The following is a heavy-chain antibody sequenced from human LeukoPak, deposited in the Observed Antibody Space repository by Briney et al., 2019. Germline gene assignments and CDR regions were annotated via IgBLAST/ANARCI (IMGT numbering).Heavy chain of an antibody. D-gene: IGHD3-10*01. CDR1: GYTLTELS. J-gene: IGHJ4*02. V-gene: IGHV1-24*01. CDR3: ATVSPGELLSSAFDY. Sequence: WASVKVSCKVSGYTLTELSMHWVRQAPGKGLEWMGGFDPEDGETIYAQKFQGRVTMTKDTSTDTAYMELSSLRSEDTAVYYCATVSPGELLSSAFDYWGQGTLVTVSS. CDR2: FDPEDGET.